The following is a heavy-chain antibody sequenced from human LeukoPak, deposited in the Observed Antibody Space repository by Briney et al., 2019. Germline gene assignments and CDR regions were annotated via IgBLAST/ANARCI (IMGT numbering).Heavy chain of an antibody. CDR1: RLTFTYW. CDR2: ISGSGSRT. Sequence: GGSLRLSCAASRLTFTYWMSWVRQAPGKGLEWVSSISGSGSRTYYGDSVKGRFTVSRDNSNNTLFLHMNSLRAEDTAVYYCAKAPMIVVTNNWFDPWGQGTLVTVSS. J-gene: IGHJ5*02. D-gene: IGHD3-22*01. V-gene: IGHV3-23*01. CDR3: AKAPMIVVTNNWFDP.